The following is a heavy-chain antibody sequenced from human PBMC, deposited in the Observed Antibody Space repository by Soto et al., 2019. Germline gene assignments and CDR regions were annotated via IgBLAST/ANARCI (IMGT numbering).Heavy chain of an antibody. J-gene: IGHJ6*02. D-gene: IGHD3-10*01. CDR2: ISYDGSNK. V-gene: IGHV3-30-3*01. Sequence: VQLVESGGGLVKPGGSLRLSCAASGFTFSRYVMHWVRQAPGKGLEWVTVISYDGSNKYYADSVKGRFTISRDNSKNTLYLQMNSLRAEDTAVYYCAREGITEMYYFAMDVWGQGTTVTVSS. CDR1: GFTFSRYV. CDR3: AREGITEMYYFAMDV.